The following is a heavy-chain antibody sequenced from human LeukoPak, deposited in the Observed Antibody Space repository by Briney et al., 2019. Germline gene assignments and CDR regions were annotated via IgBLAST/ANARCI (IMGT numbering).Heavy chain of an antibody. D-gene: IGHD3-16*02. CDR2: IYTSGST. CDR1: GGSISSYY. J-gene: IGHJ4*02. CDR3: ARGFPPYDYVWGSYRLYYFDY. Sequence: PSETLSLTCTVSGGSISSYYWSWIRQPAGKGLEWIGRIYTSGSTNYNPSLKSRVTMSVDTSKNQFSLKLSSVTAADTAVYYCARGFPPYDYVWGSYRLYYFDYWGQGTLVTVSS. V-gene: IGHV4-4*07.